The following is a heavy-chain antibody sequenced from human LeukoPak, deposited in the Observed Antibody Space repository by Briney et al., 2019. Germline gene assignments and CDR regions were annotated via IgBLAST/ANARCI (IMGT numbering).Heavy chain of an antibody. CDR3: ARRRELPLTDVYYFDD. CDR1: GESFSDYY. D-gene: IGHD1-14*01. CDR2: INHGGNT. J-gene: IGHJ4*02. V-gene: IGHV4-34*01. Sequence: PSETLSLTCAVYGESFSDYYWTWIRQSPEKGLEWIGEINHGGNTTYNASLKSRVLISVDTSNNQFSLNLISVTAADTAVYYCARRRELPLTDVYYFDDWGQGTLVTVST.